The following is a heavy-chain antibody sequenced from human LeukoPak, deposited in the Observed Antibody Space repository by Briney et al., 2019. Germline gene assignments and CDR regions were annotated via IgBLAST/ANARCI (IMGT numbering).Heavy chain of an antibody. V-gene: IGHV4-31*03. J-gene: IGHJ4*02. CDR1: GGPISSGGYY. D-gene: IGHD1-7*01. CDR2: IYYSGST. Sequence: PSQTLSLTCTVSGGPISSGGYYWSWIRKHPGKGLEWIRYIYYSGSTYYNLSLKSRVTISVDTSKNQFSLKLSSVTAADTAVYYCAGGGTTDYFDYWGQGTLVTVSS. CDR3: AGGGTTDYFDY.